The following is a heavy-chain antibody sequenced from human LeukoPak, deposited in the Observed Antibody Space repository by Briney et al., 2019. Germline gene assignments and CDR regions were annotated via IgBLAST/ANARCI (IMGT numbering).Heavy chain of an antibody. J-gene: IGHJ6*02. CDR2: INSDGSST. V-gene: IGHV3-74*01. CDR1: GFTFSSYW. D-gene: IGHD6-13*01. CDR3: ARAGVSSSWYGPGVYYGMDV. Sequence: TGGSLRLSCAASGFTFSSYWMHWVRQAPGKGLVWVSRINSDGSSTSYADSVKGRFTISRDNAKNTLYLQMNSLRAEDTAVYYCARAGVSSSWYGPGVYYGMDVWGQGTTVTVSS.